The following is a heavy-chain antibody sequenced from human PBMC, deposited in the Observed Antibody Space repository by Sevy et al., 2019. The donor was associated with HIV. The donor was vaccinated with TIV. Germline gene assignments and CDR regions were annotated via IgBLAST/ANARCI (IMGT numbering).Heavy chain of an antibody. J-gene: IGHJ4*02. CDR1: GFSFSIYW. Sequence: GGSLRLSCAAYGFSFSIYWMHWVRQVPGKGLVWVSRINSDGSSTTYADSVKGRFTFSRDNAKNTLFLQMNSLRVEDTAVYYCVREGVGGYSYGFDYWGQGTLVTVSS. V-gene: IGHV3-74*03. D-gene: IGHD5-18*01. CDR2: INSDGSST. CDR3: VREGVGGYSYGFDY.